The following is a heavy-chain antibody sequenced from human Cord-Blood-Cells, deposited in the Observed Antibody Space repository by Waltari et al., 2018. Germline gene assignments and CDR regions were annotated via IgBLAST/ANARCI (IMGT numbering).Heavy chain of an antibody. D-gene: IGHD3-10*01. CDR2: IYYSGHT. J-gene: IGHJ3*02. CDR3: ARPSGGIPHNDAFDI. CDR1: GGSISSSSYY. Sequence: QLQLQESGPGLVKPSETLSLTCTVSGGSISSSSYYWGWIRQPPGKGLEWIGSIYYSGHTYYNPSLKSRVTRSVDTSKNQFSLKLSSVTAADTAVYYCARPSGGIPHNDAFDILGQGTIVTVSS. V-gene: IGHV4-39*01.